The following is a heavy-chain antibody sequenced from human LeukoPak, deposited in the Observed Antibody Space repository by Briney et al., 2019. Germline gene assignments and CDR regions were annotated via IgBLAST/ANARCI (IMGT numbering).Heavy chain of an antibody. V-gene: IGHV3-7*03. Sequence: GGSLRLSCAASGFTFSSYWMSWVRQAPGKGLEWVANIKQDGSEKYYVDSVKGRFTISRDNAKNSLYLQMNSLRAADTAVYYCAKIPPRHCSSTSCSDNWFDPWGQGTLVTVSS. CDR2: IKQDGSEK. D-gene: IGHD2-2*01. J-gene: IGHJ5*02. CDR3: AKIPPRHCSSTSCSDNWFDP. CDR1: GFTFSSYW.